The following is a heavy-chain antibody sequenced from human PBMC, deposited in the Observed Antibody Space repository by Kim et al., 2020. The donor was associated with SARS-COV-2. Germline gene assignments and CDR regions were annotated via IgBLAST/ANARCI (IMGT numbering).Heavy chain of an antibody. CDR3: ATMYYDILTGYYSDY. V-gene: IGHV4-59*01. J-gene: IGHJ4*02. D-gene: IGHD3-9*01. CDR2: IYYSGST. Sequence: SETLSLTCTVSGGSISSYYWSWIRQSPGKGLEWIGYIYYSGSTNYNPSLKSRVTISVDTSKNQFSLKLSSVTAADTAVYYCATMYYDILTGYYSDYWGQGTLVTVSS. CDR1: GGSISSYY.